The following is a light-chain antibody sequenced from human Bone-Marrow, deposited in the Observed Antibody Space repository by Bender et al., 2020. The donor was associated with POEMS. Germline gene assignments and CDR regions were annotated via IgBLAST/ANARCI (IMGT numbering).Light chain of an antibody. Sequence: QSALTQPASVSGSPGQSITISCTGASSDVGAYNLVSWYQQHPGKAPKLLIYEVRKRPSGVSNRFSGSKSDNTASLTISGLQAEDEADFYCCSYAGSNNLGVFGTGTKVTVL. V-gene: IGLV2-23*02. CDR1: SSDVGAYNL. J-gene: IGLJ1*01. CDR3: CSYAGSNNLGV. CDR2: EVR.